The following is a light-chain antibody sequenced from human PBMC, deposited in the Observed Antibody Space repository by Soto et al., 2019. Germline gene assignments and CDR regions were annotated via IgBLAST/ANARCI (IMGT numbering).Light chain of an antibody. CDR1: SSDIGNYNL. CDR3: FSNAGAGPFA. CDR2: EVN. V-gene: IGLV2-23*02. J-gene: IGLJ1*01. Sequence: QSVLTQPDSVSGSPGQSITISCTGTSSDIGNYNLVSWFQQHPGKAPKLFIYEVNRRPSGVSDRLSGSKSATTASLTISGLQAEDEADYYWFSNAGAGPFAFGPGNTVLVL.